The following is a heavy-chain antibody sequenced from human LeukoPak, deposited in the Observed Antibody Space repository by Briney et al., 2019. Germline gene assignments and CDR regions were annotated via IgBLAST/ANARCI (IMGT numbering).Heavy chain of an antibody. V-gene: IGHV1-24*01. Sequence: GASVKVSCKVSGYTLTEFSMHWVRQAPGKGLEWMGGFDPEDGETIYAQELQGRVTMTKDTSTDTAYMELSSLRSEDTAVYYCARAPSSSWDNRFFDYWGQGTLVTVSS. CDR2: FDPEDGET. CDR1: GYTLTEFS. J-gene: IGHJ4*02. D-gene: IGHD6-13*01. CDR3: ARAPSSSWDNRFFDY.